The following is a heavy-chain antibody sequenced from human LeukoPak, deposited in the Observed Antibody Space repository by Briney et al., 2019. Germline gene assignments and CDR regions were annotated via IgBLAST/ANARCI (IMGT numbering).Heavy chain of an antibody. V-gene: IGHV4-31*03. CDR1: GGSMRSGIYY. CDR2: MSNSGVT. CDR3: ARDDAYSYPQPLFDP. Sequence: SQTLSLTCTVSGGSMRSGIYYWNWFRQNPEKGLEWIGYMSNSGVTNYNPSLRSRVTVSVDTSESQFSLRLSSVTAADTAVYYCARDDAYSYPQPLFDPWGQGTLVTVSS. D-gene: IGHD5-18*01. J-gene: IGHJ5*02.